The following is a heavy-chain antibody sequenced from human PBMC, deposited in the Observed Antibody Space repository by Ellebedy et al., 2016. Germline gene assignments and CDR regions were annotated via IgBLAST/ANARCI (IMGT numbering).Heavy chain of an antibody. CDR3: ARGRLDDYGDYGPLFRSFDY. J-gene: IGHJ4*02. V-gene: IGHV1-69*13. Sequence: SVKVSXXASGGTFSSYAICWVRQAPGQGLEWMGGIIPIFGTANYAQKFQGRVTITADESTSTAYMELSSLRSEDTAVYYCARGRLDDYGDYGPLFRSFDYWGQGTLVTVSS. D-gene: IGHD4-17*01. CDR2: IIPIFGTA. CDR1: GGTFSSYA.